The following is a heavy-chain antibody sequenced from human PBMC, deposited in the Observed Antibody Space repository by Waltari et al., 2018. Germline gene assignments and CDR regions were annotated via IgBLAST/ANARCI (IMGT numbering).Heavy chain of an antibody. CDR1: GFSFRGYA. V-gene: IGHV3-23*01. CDR2: ISGSGITP. Sequence: EVQLLESGGGLVQPGGSLRLSCAASGFSFRGYARSCVRKAPGKGLEWVSTISGSGITPFYADSVKGRFTISRDNSRNTVFLQMNSLRAEETAVYYCAKAIKGYNSAWFDYWGQGTLVTVSS. D-gene: IGHD3-22*01. CDR3: AKAIKGYNSAWFDY. J-gene: IGHJ5*01.